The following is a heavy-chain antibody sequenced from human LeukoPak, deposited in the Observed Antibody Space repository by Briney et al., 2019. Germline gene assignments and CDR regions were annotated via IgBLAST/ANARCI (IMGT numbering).Heavy chain of an antibody. CDR2: IYGDGST. J-gene: IGHJ4*02. V-gene: IGHV3-53*01. CDR1: GFTFSSYE. D-gene: IGHD2-15*01. Sequence: GGSLRLSCAASGFTFSSYEMNWVRQAPGKGLEWVSGIYGDGSTYYADFVKGRFTISRDSSKSTLYLQMNSLRAEDTAVYYCAIGSYCSGGSCYPLFDYWGRGTLVTVSS. CDR3: AIGSYCSGGSCYPLFDY.